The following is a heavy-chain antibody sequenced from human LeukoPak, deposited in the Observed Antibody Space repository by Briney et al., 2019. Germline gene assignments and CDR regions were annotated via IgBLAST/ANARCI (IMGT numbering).Heavy chain of an antibody. J-gene: IGHJ4*02. CDR2: IRYDVSDK. CDR3: AKGGIQPWNYYFDY. Sequence: PGGSLRLSCAASGFTFNTYGMHWVRQAPGKGLEWVAFIRYDVSDKFYADSVQGRFTVSRDNSKNTVSLQMNSLRREDAAVYYCAKGGIQPWNYYFDYWGQGTQVTVSS. D-gene: IGHD1-7*01. V-gene: IGHV3-30*02. CDR1: GFTFNTYG.